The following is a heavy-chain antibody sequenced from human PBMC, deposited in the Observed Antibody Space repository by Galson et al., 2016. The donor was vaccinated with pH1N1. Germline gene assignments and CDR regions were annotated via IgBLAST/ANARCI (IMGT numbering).Heavy chain of an antibody. CDR1: GGSVSISNYF. V-gene: IGHV4-39*01. Sequence: ETLSLTCTVSGGSVSISNYFWAWIRQPPGKGLEWIGNIYYSGSAYYNPSLKSRVTISVDTSKNQFSLKVRSVTAADAAVYYCPRRRALDLENYHYGIDVWGQGTTVTVSS. D-gene: IGHD1-1*01. CDR3: PRRRALDLENYHYGIDV. CDR2: IYYSGSA. J-gene: IGHJ6*02.